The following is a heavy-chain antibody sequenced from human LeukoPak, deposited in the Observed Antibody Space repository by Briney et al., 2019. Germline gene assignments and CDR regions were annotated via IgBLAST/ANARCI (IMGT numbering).Heavy chain of an antibody. CDR3: AKDNYDSSGYYV. V-gene: IGHV3-30*18. D-gene: IGHD3-22*01. Sequence: GGSLRLSCAASGFTLSSYGMHWVRQAPGKGLEWVAVISYDGSNKYYADSVKGRFTISRDNSKNTLYLQMNSLRAEDTAVYYCAKDNYDSSGYYVWGQGTLVTVSS. CDR2: ISYDGSNK. CDR1: GFTLSSYG. J-gene: IGHJ4*02.